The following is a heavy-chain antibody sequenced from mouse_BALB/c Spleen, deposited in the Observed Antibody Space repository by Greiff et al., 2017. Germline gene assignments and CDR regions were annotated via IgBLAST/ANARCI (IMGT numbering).Heavy chain of an antibody. CDR3: AREKGDYAMDY. CDR1: GFTFSDYY. J-gene: IGHJ4*01. Sequence: EVQLVESGGGLVKPGGSLKLSCAASGFTFSDYYMYWVRQTPEKRLEWVATISDGGSYTYYPDSVKGRFTISRDNAKNNLYLQMSSLKSEDTAMYYCAREKGDYAMDYWGQGTSVTVSS. CDR2: ISDGGSYT. V-gene: IGHV5-4*02.